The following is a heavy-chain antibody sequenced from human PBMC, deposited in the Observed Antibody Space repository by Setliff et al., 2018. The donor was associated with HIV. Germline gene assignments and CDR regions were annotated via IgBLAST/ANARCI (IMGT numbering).Heavy chain of an antibody. D-gene: IGHD2-2*01. CDR2: INPNNGGT. Sequence: ASVKVSCKTSAHTFTGYYVHWVRQAPGQGLEWMGWINPNNGGTNYAQKFQGRVTMTRDTTITTVYMELTRLRSDDTAMFYCAVMGYCGGNSCYRTEGFDYWGQGTLVTSPQ. CDR3: AVMGYCGGNSCYRTEGFDY. CDR1: AHTFTGYY. V-gene: IGHV1-2*02. J-gene: IGHJ4*02.